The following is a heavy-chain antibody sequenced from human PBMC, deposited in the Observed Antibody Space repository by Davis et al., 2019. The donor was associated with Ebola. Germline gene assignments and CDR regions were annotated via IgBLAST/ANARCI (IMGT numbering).Heavy chain of an antibody. V-gene: IGHV3-33*08. CDR3: ARSPIGINDYYDGMDV. Sequence: GGSLRLSCAASGFTFSSYGMHWVRQAPGKGLAWVAVIWYDGSNKYYADSVKGRFTISRDNSKNTLYLQMNSLRAEDTAVYYCARSPIGINDYYDGMDVWGQGTTVTVSS. D-gene: IGHD1-14*01. J-gene: IGHJ6*02. CDR2: IWYDGSNK. CDR1: GFTFSSYG.